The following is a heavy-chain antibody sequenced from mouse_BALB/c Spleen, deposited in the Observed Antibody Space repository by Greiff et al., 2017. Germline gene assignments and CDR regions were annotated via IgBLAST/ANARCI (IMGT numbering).Heavy chain of an antibody. J-gene: IGHJ1*01. CDR3: ARITTVVATKGYWYFDV. V-gene: IGHV5-9-4*01. Sequence: EVQRVESGGGLVKPGGSLKLSCAASGFTFSSYAMSWVRQSPEKRLEWVAEISSGGSYTYYPDTVTGRFTISRDNAKNTLSLEMSSLRSEDTAMYYCARITTVVATKGYWYFDVWGAGTTVTVSS. CDR2: ISSGGSYT. D-gene: IGHD1-1*01. CDR1: GFTFSSYA.